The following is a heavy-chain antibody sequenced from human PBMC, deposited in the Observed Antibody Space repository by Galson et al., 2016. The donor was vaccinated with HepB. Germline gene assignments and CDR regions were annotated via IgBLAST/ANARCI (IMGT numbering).Heavy chain of an antibody. D-gene: IGHD4-17*01. CDR2: IYPGDSDP. V-gene: IGHV5-51*01. Sequence: QSGAEVKMPGESLRISCKGSGYSFTNYWIAWVRQMPGKGLEWMGIIYPGDSDPRYSPSFQGQVTISADKSIRTAYLQWNSLKASDTAMYYCARSGDYGDHGTDCDYWGQGTLVKVSS. J-gene: IGHJ4*02. CDR1: GYSFTNYW. CDR3: ARSGDYGDHGTDCDY.